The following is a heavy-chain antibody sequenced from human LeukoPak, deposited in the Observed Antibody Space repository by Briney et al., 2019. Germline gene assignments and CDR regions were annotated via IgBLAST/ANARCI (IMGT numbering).Heavy chain of an antibody. J-gene: IGHJ5*02. V-gene: IGHV3-48*02. CDR3: ARTPSGYSGYDLGDWFDP. CDR2: ISSSSSTI. D-gene: IGHD5-12*01. CDR1: GFTFSSYS. Sequence: GGSLRLSCAASGFTFSSYSMNWVRQAPGKGLEWVSYISSSSSTIYYADSVKGRFTISRDSAKNSLYLQMNSLRDEDTAVYYCARTPSGYSGYDLGDWFDPWGQGTLVTVSS.